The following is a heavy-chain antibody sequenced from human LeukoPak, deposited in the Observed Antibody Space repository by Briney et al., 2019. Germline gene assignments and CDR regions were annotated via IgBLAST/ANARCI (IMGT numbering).Heavy chain of an antibody. Sequence: ASVKVSCRASGYTFTGYYMHWVRQAPGQGLEWMGWINPNSGGTNYAQKFQGRVTMTRDTSISTAYMELSRLRSDDTAVYYCARERGYNYGRDYWGQGTLVTVSS. CDR1: GYTFTGYY. V-gene: IGHV1-2*02. CDR3: ARERGYNYGRDY. D-gene: IGHD5-18*01. J-gene: IGHJ4*02. CDR2: INPNSGGT.